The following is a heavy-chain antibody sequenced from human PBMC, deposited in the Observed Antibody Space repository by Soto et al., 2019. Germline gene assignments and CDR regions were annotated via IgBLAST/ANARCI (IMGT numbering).Heavy chain of an antibody. CDR2: IYDTGGST. Sequence: SETLSLTCSVSGGSINSGDDYWSWIRQPPGKGLEWIGYIYDTGGSTDYNPSLKNRVTISVDTSKNQFSLKLSSVTAADTAVYYCASQGYITSSFDCSGQGXLVTV. CDR3: ASQGYITSSFDC. D-gene: IGHD6-6*01. J-gene: IGHJ4*02. CDR1: GGSINSGDDY. V-gene: IGHV4-30-4*01.